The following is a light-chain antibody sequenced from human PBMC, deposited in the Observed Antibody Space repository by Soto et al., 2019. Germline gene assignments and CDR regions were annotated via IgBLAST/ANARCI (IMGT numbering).Light chain of an antibody. V-gene: IGKV1-8*01. CDR1: QGISSY. CDR3: QQNYSYPLT. Sequence: AIRMTQSPSSFSASTGDRVTITCRASQGISSYLACYQQKPGKAPKPLIYAASTLQSGLPSRLTGSGSGTGVTLIICCVQYEDLSTYHCQQNYSYPLTFGGGTKGEIK. J-gene: IGKJ4*01. CDR2: AAS.